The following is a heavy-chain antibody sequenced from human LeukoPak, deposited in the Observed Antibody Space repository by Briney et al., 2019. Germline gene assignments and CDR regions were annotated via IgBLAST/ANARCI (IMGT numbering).Heavy chain of an antibody. CDR2: INWNSGSV. Sequence: ALRLSCAASGFTFDDYALFWVRQAPGKGLEWVSGINWNSGSVDFADSVMGRFTTSRDNAKNSLYLQMNSLRAEDTAFYCAKGTGGYYGPFDSWGQGTLVTVSS. CDR3: AKGTGGYYGPFDS. CDR1: GFTFDDYA. V-gene: IGHV3-9*01. J-gene: IGHJ4*02. D-gene: IGHD3-22*01.